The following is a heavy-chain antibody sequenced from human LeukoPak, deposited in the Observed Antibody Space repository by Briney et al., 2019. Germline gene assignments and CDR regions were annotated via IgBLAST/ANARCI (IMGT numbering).Heavy chain of an antibody. Sequence: SETLSLTCTVSGGSISSSSYYWAWIRQPPGMGLEWIGTIYYSGSTYYNPSLKSRVTISVDTSKNQFPLKLSSVTAADTAVYYCARDREVGATGYYFDYWGQGTLVTVSS. V-gene: IGHV4-39*06. CDR3: ARDREVGATGYYFDY. CDR1: GGSISSSSYY. D-gene: IGHD1-26*01. J-gene: IGHJ4*02. CDR2: IYYSGST.